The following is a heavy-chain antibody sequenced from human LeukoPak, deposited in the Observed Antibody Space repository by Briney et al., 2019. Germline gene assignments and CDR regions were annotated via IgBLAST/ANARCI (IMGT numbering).Heavy chain of an antibody. CDR3: AKDGGSYNLVDYYYMDV. CDR1: GFTFDDYA. V-gene: IGHV3-43*02. D-gene: IGHD1-26*01. J-gene: IGHJ6*03. CDR2: ISGDGGST. Sequence: GGSLRLSCAASGFTFDDYAMHWVRHAPGKGLEWVSLISGDGGSTYYADSVKGRFTISRDNSKNTLYLQMNSLKTEDTALYYCAKDGGSYNLVDYYYMDVWGKGTTVTVSS.